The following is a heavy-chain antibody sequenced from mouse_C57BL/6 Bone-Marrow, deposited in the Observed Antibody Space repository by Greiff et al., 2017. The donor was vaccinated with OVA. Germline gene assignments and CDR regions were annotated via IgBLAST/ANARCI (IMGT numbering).Heavy chain of an antibody. V-gene: IGHV1-72*01. D-gene: IGHD1-1*01. CDR3: ALIPFHYYGSSWYFDV. CDR1: GYTFTSYW. Sequence: VKLQQPGAELVKPGASVKLSCKASGYTFTSYWMHWVKQRPGRGLEWIGRIDPNSGGTKYNEKFKSKATLTVDKPSSTAYMQLSSLTSEDSAVYYCALIPFHYYGSSWYFDVWGTGTTVTVSS. CDR2: IDPNSGGT. J-gene: IGHJ1*03.